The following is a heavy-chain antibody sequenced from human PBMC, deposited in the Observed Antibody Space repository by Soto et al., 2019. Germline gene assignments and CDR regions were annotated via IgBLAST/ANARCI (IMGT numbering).Heavy chain of an antibody. J-gene: IGHJ4*02. D-gene: IGHD6-19*01. CDR1: GFTFSSYV. CDR2: VHYDGTKK. V-gene: IGHV3-30*02. Sequence: GGSLRLSCAPSGFTFSSYVMHWVRQAPGKGLEWVAVVHYDGTKKYYADSVRGRFTISRDKSKSTLYLQMNSLRAEDTAVYYCAKDLQFSGWLSAQTFDYWGQGTQVTVSS. CDR3: AKDLQFSGWLSAQTFDY.